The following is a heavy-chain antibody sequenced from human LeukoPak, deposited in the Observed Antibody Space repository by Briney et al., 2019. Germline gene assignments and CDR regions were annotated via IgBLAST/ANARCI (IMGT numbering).Heavy chain of an antibody. V-gene: IGHV1-69*13. J-gene: IGHJ4*02. CDR2: IIPIFGTA. CDR3: ARDKDYGEGGFDY. Sequence: SVKVSCKASGGTFTSYAISWVRQAPGQGLEWMGGIIPIFGTANYAQKFQGRVTITADESTSTAYMELSSLRSEDTAVYYCARDKDYGEGGFDYWGQGTLVTVSS. D-gene: IGHD4/OR15-4a*01. CDR1: GGTFTSYA.